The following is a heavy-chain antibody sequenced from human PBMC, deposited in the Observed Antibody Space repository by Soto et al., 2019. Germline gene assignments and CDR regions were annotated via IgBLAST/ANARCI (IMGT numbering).Heavy chain of an antibody. CDR2: VSGSGDST. CDR1: AFTFSSYA. V-gene: IGHV3-23*01. D-gene: IGHD2-21*02. Sequence: EVQLLESGGGLAQPGGSLRLSCAASAFTFSSYAMSWVRQAPGKGLEWVSAVSGSGDSTYYADSVKGRFTISRDNSKNTVYLKMNTLRAEDTAVYYCAKGRASDCPGCTQDYWGQGTLVTVSS. J-gene: IGHJ4*02. CDR3: AKGRASDCPGCTQDY.